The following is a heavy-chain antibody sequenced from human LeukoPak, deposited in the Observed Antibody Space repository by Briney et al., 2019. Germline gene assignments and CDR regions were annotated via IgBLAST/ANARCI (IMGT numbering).Heavy chain of an antibody. J-gene: IGHJ4*02. Sequence: ASVKVSCKASGYTFTGYYMHWVRQAPRQGLEWMGRINTSNGGTNYAQKFQVRVTMTRDTSINTAYMELSSLRPDDAAVYYCAKITGSGPYWGQGTLVSVSS. D-gene: IGHD1-20*01. V-gene: IGHV1-2*06. CDR2: INTSNGGT. CDR3: AKITGSGPY. CDR1: GYTFTGYY.